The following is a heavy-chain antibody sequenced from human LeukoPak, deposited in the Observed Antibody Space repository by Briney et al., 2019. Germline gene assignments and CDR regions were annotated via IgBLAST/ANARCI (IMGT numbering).Heavy chain of an antibody. J-gene: IGHJ4*02. Sequence: PGGSLRLSCAASGFTFSSYAMSWVRQAPGKGLEWVSAISGSGGSTYYADSVKGRFTISRDNSKNTLYLQMNSLRAEDTAVYYCANVGALYSAIHPLDHWGQGTLVTVSS. V-gene: IGHV3-23*01. CDR3: ANVGALYSAIHPLDH. D-gene: IGHD3-10*01. CDR2: ISGSGGST. CDR1: GFTFSSYA.